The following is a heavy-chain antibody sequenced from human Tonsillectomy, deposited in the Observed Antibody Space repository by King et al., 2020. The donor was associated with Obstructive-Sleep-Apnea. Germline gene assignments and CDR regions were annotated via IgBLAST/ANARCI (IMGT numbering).Heavy chain of an antibody. CDR3: AREVCSTGCYDYYYGMDV. J-gene: IGHJ6*02. CDR2: ISVYNGNR. D-gene: IGHD2-2*01. Sequence: QLVQSGAEVKKPGASVKVSCKASGYTFTSYSINWVRQAPVQGLEWLGWISVYNGNRHYAQKLQGIVTMTTDTTTSTADMELRSLTSDDTAVYYCAREVCSTGCYDYYYGMDVWGQGTTVTVSS. V-gene: IGHV1-18*04. CDR1: GYTFTSYS.